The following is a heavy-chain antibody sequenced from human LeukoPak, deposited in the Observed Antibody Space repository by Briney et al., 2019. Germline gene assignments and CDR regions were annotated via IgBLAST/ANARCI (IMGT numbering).Heavy chain of an antibody. CDR3: AGARGVTASGV. CDR2: IRHDGGEK. V-gene: IGHV3-7*01. D-gene: IGHD2-21*02. J-gene: IGHJ6*02. CDR1: GFRSSNYW. Sequence: GGSLRLSCAASGFRSSNYWMTWVRQPPGKGLEWVANIRHDGGEKYCVDSVKGRFTISRDNAKNSLYLQMNSLRAEDTAVYYCAGARGVTASGVWGQGTTVTVSS.